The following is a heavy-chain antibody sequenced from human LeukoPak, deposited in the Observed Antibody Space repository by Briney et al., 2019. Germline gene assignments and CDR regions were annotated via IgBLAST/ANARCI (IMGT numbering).Heavy chain of an antibody. CDR1: GFTFSSYA. V-gene: IGHV3-30-3*01. CDR2: ISYDGSNK. J-gene: IGHJ3*02. Sequence: PGRSLRLSCAASGFTFSSYAMHWVRQAPGKGLEWVAVISYDGSNKYYADSVKGRFTISRDNSKNTLYLQMNSLRAEDTAVYYCAKDKKYSSSWSTDAFDIWGQGTMVTVSS. CDR3: AKDKKYSSSWSTDAFDI. D-gene: IGHD6-13*01.